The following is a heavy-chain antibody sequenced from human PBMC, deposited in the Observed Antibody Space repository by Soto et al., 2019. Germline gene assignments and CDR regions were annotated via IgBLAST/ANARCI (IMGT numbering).Heavy chain of an antibody. J-gene: IGHJ6*02. Sequence: QVALQQWGAGLLKPSQTLSLTFSVYGEYFNDYFCTWIRQSPGRGLEWLAEVHHTGTSYYHASLKSRLAVSVDTSRNQFSLHLTSLTAADTASYYCARRKDSSRYFYGMDVWGQGSTVVVSS. CDR1: GEYFNDYF. V-gene: IGHV4-34*02. D-gene: IGHD6-13*01. CDR3: ARRKDSSRYFYGMDV. CDR2: VHHTGTS.